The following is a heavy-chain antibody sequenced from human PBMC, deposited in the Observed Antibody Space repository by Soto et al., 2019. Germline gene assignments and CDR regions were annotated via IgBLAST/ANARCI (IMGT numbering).Heavy chain of an antibody. CDR2: TYYSGST. Sequence: PSETLSLTCTVSGGSISSYYWSWIRQPPGKGLEWIGYTYYSGSTNYNPSLTSRVTISLDTSKSQFSLKLSSVTAADTAVYYCARVKDYYDSNGYAYYYFGLDVWGQGTTVTVSS. V-gene: IGHV4-59*01. CDR1: GGSISSYY. D-gene: IGHD3-22*01. J-gene: IGHJ6*02. CDR3: ARVKDYYDSNGYAYYYFGLDV.